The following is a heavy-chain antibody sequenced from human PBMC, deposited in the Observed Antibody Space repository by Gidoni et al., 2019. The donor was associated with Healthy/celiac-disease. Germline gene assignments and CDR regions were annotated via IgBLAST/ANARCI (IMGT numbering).Heavy chain of an antibody. D-gene: IGHD2-2*01. CDR2: IYHSGST. Sequence: QLQLQESGSGLVKPSKTLSLTCAVSGRSISSGGSSWSWIRQPPGKGLEWIGYIYHSGSTYYNPSLKSRVTISVDRSKNQFSLKLSSVTAADTAVYYCARSSCSSTSCFFYYFDYWGQGTLVTVSS. CDR1: GRSISSGGSS. J-gene: IGHJ4*02. V-gene: IGHV4-30-2*01. CDR3: ARSSCSSTSCFFYYFDY.